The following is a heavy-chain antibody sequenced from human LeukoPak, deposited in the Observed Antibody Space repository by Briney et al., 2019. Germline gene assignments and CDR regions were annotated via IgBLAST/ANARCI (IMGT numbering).Heavy chain of an antibody. CDR1: GFTFSSYA. Sequence: GGSLRLSCAASGFTFSSYAMTWVRQAPVKGLEWLSVVTDIGGNTYHADSVKGRFTISRDNSKNTVYLEMNSLRVEDTAVYYCAKGTVRSCSGPSCYPLDSWGQGTLVTVSS. CDR3: AKGTVRSCSGPSCYPLDS. J-gene: IGHJ4*02. V-gene: IGHV3-23*01. D-gene: IGHD2-15*01. CDR2: VTDIGGNT.